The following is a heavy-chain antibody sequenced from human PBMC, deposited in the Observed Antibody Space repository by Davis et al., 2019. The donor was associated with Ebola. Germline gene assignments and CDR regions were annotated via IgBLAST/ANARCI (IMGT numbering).Heavy chain of an antibody. J-gene: IGHJ4*02. Sequence: ASVKVSCKASGYTFTGYYMHWVRQAPGQGLEWMGWISAYNGNTNYAQKLQGRVTMTTDTSTSTAYMELRSLRSDDTAVYYCARDMAYYDFWSGYYYFDYWGQGTLVTVSS. V-gene: IGHV1-18*04. D-gene: IGHD3-3*01. CDR1: GYTFTGYY. CDR2: ISAYNGNT. CDR3: ARDMAYYDFWSGYYYFDY.